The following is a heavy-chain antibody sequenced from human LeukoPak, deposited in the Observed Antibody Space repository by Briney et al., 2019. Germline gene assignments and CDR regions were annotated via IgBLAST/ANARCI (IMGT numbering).Heavy chain of an antibody. CDR3: AIQPPANY. CDR1: GGFISSGGYY. Sequence: SQTLSLTCTVSGGFISSGGYYWSWIRQPPGKGLEWIGYIYHSGSTYYNPSLKSRVTISVDRSNNQFSLKLISVTAADTAVYYCAIQPPANYWGQGTLVTVSS. V-gene: IGHV4-30-2*01. CDR2: IYHSGST. J-gene: IGHJ4*02.